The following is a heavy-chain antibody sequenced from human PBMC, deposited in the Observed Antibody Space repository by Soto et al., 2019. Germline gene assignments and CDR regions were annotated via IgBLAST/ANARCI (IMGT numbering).Heavy chain of an antibody. CDR1: GGSVSSGSYF. CDR2: AYYSGST. Sequence: QVQLQESGPGLVKPSETLSLTCTVSGGSVSSGSYFWSWIRQPPGKGLEWIGYAYYSGSTKYNPSLKSRVTTSVDTSNNQFSLKLTSVTAADTAVYYCARDPNYGWGCFDYWSQGILVTVSS. V-gene: IGHV4-61*01. J-gene: IGHJ4*02. CDR3: ARDPNYGWGCFDY. D-gene: IGHD3-16*01.